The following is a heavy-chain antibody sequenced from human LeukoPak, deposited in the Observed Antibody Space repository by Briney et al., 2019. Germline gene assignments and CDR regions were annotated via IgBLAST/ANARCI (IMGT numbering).Heavy chain of an antibody. CDR2: SSYNGNT. D-gene: IGHD3-10*01. Sequence: PSETLSLTCTVSGAYFTNYYWSFIRQPPGKGLEWIGFSSYNGNTNYNPSLKSRVTISVDMSKNQFSLKLNSVTAADTAVYYCAKSNGYGLVDIWGQGTMVTVSS. J-gene: IGHJ3*02. CDR1: GAYFTNYY. V-gene: IGHV4-59*12. CDR3: AKSNGYGLVDI.